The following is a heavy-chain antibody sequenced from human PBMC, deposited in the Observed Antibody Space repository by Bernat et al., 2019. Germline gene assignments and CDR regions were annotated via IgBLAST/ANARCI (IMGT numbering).Heavy chain of an antibody. D-gene: IGHD3-16*02. Sequence: QVQLVQSGAEVKKPGSSVKVSCKASGGTFSSYAISWVRQAPGQGLEWMGGIIPIFGTANYAQKFQGRVTITADKSTSTAYMELSSLRSEDTAMYYCASFYDYVWGSYRYTTDYWGQGTLVTVSS. J-gene: IGHJ4*02. CDR3: ASFYDYVWGSYRYTTDY. V-gene: IGHV1-69*06. CDR2: IIPIFGTA. CDR1: GGTFSSYA.